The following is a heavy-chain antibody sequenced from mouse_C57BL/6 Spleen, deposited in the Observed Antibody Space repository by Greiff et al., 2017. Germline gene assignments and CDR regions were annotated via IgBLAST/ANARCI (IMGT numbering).Heavy chain of an antibody. V-gene: IGHV1-82*01. Sequence: VQGVESGPELVKPGASVKISCKASGYAFSSSWMNWVKQRPGKGLEWIGRIYPGDGDTNYNGKFKGKATLTADKSSSTAYMQLSSLTSEDSAVYFCARYLQPYYFDYWGQGTTLTVSS. CDR2: IYPGDGDT. CDR1: GYAFSSSW. J-gene: IGHJ2*01. D-gene: IGHD5-1*01. CDR3: ARYLQPYYFDY.